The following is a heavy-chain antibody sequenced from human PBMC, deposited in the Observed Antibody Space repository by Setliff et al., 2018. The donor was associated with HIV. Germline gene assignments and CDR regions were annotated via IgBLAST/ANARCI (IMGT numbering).Heavy chain of an antibody. V-gene: IGHV1-69*13. CDR3: ARDSDSSSWGLYAFDI. J-gene: IGHJ3*02. D-gene: IGHD6-13*01. Sequence: SVKVSCKASGGTFSSYAISWVRQAPGQGLEWMGGIIPIFGTANYAQKFQGRVTITADESTSTAHMELSSLRSEDTAVYYCARDSDSSSWGLYAFDIWGQGTTVTVSS. CDR1: GGTFSSYA. CDR2: IIPIFGTA.